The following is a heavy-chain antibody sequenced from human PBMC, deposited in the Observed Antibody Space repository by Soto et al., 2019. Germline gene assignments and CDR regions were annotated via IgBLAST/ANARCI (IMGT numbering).Heavy chain of an antibody. CDR2: ISPSGTT. CDR3: ATSLWFGTQPEV. D-gene: IGHD3-10*01. CDR1: GGSFSNNY. J-gene: IGHJ4*02. Sequence: PSETLSLTCAVYGGSFSNNYWTWFRQPPGKGLEWIGEISPSGTTKYIPSLKSRGTISVDTSRKQFFLKVTSVSAADTAVYYSATSLWFGTQPEVWGPGTLVTVSS. V-gene: IGHV4-34*01.